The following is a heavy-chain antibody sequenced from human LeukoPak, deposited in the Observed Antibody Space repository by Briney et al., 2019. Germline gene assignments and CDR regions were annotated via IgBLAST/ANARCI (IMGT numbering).Heavy chain of an antibody. V-gene: IGHV3-30-3*01. J-gene: IGHJ3*02. D-gene: IGHD3-22*01. CDR2: ISYDGSNK. CDR1: GFTFSSYA. CDR3: ARPLIVVVINDAFDI. Sequence: PGRSLRLSCAASGFTFSSYAMHWVRQAPGKGLEWVAVISYDGSNKYYADSVKGQFTISRDNSKNTLYLQMNSLRAEDTAVYYCARPLIVVVINDAFDIWGQGTMVTVSS.